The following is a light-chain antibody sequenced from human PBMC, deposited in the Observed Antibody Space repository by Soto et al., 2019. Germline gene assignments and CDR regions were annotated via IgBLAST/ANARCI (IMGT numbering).Light chain of an antibody. J-gene: IGKJ4*01. Sequence: DIVLTQSPSTLSVSVGESATLSCRASERVAGGQVAWYQQKPGQAPRVLIYASSTRTPGTPERFRGRGSGTDYTLTISRVEPEDFAVYHCQQYAGSLSFGGGTKVQVK. CDR1: ERVAGGQ. CDR2: ASS. V-gene: IGKV3-20*01. CDR3: QQYAGSLS.